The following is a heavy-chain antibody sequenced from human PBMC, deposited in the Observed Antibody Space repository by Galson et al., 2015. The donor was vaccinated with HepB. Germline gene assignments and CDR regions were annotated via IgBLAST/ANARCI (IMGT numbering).Heavy chain of an antibody. CDR2: IYYSGNT. Sequence: SETLSLTCTVSGGSVTSDSFYWNWIRQPPGKGLEWIGYIYYSGNTNYNPSLKSRVTVSVDGSKTQFSLKLTSVTAADTGVYYCARGGGVVVAAKLYYNGLDVWGQGTTVTVSS. CDR3: ARGGGVVVAAKLYYNGLDV. CDR1: GGSVTSDSFY. J-gene: IGHJ6*02. D-gene: IGHD2-15*01. V-gene: IGHV4-61*01.